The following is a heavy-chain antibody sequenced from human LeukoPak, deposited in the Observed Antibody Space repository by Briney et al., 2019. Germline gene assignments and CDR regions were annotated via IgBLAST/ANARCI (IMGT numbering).Heavy chain of an antibody. D-gene: IGHD6-19*01. CDR3: ARSLYSSGWYYFDY. CDR1: GFTFSSYA. CDR2: ISGSGGST. J-gene: IGHJ4*02. Sequence: PGGSLRLSCAASGFTFSSYAMSWVRQAPGKGLEWVSTISGSGGSTYYADSVKGRFTISRDSSKNTLYLQMNSLRAEDTAVYYCARSLYSSGWYYFDYWGQGTLVTVSS. V-gene: IGHV3-23*01.